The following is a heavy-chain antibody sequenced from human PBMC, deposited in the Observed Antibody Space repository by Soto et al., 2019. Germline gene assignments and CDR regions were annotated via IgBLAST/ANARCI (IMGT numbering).Heavy chain of an antibody. V-gene: IGHV1-3*01. Sequence: ASVKVSCKTSGGTFNTYPISCVRQAPGQRLEWMGWINASNGVTKYSQKFQGRVTITRDTSTSTTYMELSSLRSEDTAIYYCATTLVVAGTLPYWGQGTLVTVSS. CDR3: ATTLVVAGTLPY. D-gene: IGHD6-19*01. J-gene: IGHJ4*02. CDR1: GGTFNTYP. CDR2: INASNGVT.